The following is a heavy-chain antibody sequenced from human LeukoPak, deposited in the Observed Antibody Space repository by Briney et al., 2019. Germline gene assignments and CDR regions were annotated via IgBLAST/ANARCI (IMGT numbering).Heavy chain of an antibody. CDR1: GGTFSSYA. J-gene: IGHJ4*02. D-gene: IGHD3-22*01. Sequence: SVKVSCKASGGTFSSYAISWVRQAPGQGLEWMGRIIPILGIANYAQKFQGRVTITADKSTSTAYMELSSLRSEDTAVYHCARSPYYDSSGYPSPQYYFDYWGQGTLVTVSS. V-gene: IGHV1-69*04. CDR3: ARSPYYDSSGYPSPQYYFDY. CDR2: IIPILGIA.